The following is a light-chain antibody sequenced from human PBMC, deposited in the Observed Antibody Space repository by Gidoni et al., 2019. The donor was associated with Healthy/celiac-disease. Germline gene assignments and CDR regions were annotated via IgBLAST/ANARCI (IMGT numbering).Light chain of an antibody. Sequence: VLTQSPSTLSLSPGERATLSCRASQSVSSSYLAWYQQKPGQAPRLLIYGASSRATGIPDRFSGSGYGTEFTLTISRLEPEDFAVYYCQQYGSSPPITFGQGTRLEIK. CDR1: QSVSSSY. J-gene: IGKJ5*01. CDR3: QQYGSSPPIT. V-gene: IGKV3-20*01. CDR2: GAS.